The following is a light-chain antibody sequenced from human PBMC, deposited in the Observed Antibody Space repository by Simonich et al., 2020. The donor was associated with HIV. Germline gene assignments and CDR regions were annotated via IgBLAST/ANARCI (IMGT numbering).Light chain of an antibody. Sequence: DIVMTQSPDSLAVSLGERASINCRSGQSVLYSPNNKNYLAWYQQKPGQAPKLLIYWASTREYGVPDRFSGSGSGTDFNLTISSLQAEDVAVYYCQQYYGTPYTFGPGTKVNIK. CDR1: QSVLYSPNNKNY. J-gene: IGKJ3*01. V-gene: IGKV4-1*01. CDR2: WAS. CDR3: QQYYGTPYT.